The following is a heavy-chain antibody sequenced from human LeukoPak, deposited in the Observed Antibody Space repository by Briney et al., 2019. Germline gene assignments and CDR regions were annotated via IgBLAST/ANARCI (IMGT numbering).Heavy chain of an antibody. Sequence: SVKVSCKASGGTFSSYAISWVRQAPGQGLEWMGGIIPIFGTANYAQKFQGRVTITTDESTSTAYMELSSLRSEDTAVYYCASGYSYGFFGRRLSGWFDPWGQGTLVTVSS. CDR1: GGTFSSYA. D-gene: IGHD5-18*01. J-gene: IGHJ5*02. V-gene: IGHV1-69*05. CDR2: IIPIFGTA. CDR3: ASGYSYGFFGRRLSGWFDP.